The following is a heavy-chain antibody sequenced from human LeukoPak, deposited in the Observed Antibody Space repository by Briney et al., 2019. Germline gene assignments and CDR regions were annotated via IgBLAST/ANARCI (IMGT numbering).Heavy chain of an antibody. V-gene: IGHV3-21*01. J-gene: IGHJ3*02. CDR1: GFTFSGYG. D-gene: IGHD4-17*01. CDR2: ISSNSAYI. Sequence: PGGSLRLSCAVSGFTFSGYGMNWVRQALGKGLEWVSSISSNSAYIYYADSLKGRFTISRDNAKNSLSLQMNSLRAEDTAVYYCARAENTVSPFHIWGQGTMVTVSS. CDR3: ARAENTVSPFHI.